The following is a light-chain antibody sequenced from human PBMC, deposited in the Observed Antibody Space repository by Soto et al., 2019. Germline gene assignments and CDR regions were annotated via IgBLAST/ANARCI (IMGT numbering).Light chain of an antibody. CDR3: QQYDNWPPQYT. CDR1: QSVASK. J-gene: IGKJ2*01. CDR2: GAS. V-gene: IGKV3-15*01. Sequence: EIVMTQSPASLSVSPGDGATLSCWASQSVASKVAWYQQRPGQGPRRLIHGASTRAAGVPARLSASGSGTDFTLAISGLQSEDFGVFYCQQYDNWPPQYTFGEGKKLQIK.